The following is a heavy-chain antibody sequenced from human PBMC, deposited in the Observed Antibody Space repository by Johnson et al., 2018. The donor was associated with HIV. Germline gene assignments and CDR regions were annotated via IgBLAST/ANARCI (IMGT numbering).Heavy chain of an antibody. D-gene: IGHD1-14*01. CDR2: TRNKANSYTT. Sequence: VQLVESGGGLVQPGGSLRLSCAASGFTFSDHYMDWVRQAPGRGLEWVGRTRNKANSYTTEYAASVKGRFTISRDDSKNSLYLQMNSLKTEDTAVYYCARGFHRGGAFDIWGQGTMVTVSS. V-gene: IGHV3-72*01. J-gene: IGHJ3*02. CDR3: ARGFHRGGAFDI. CDR1: GFTFSDHY.